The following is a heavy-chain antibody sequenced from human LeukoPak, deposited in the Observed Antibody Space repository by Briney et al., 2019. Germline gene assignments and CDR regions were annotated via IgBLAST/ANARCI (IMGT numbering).Heavy chain of an antibody. CDR2: INSDGTIT. CDR3: ARPGVGFDY. CDR1: GFTFSSYW. Sequence: PGGSLRLSCAASGFTFSSYWMNWVRQAPGKGLVWLSRINSDGTITSYADSLEGRFTISRDNAKNTVYLQMNSLRAEDTAVYYCARPGVGFDYWGQGALVTVSS. J-gene: IGHJ4*02. V-gene: IGHV3-74*01.